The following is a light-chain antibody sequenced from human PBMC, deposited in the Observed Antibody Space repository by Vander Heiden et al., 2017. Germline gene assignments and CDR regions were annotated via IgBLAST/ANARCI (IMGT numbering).Light chain of an antibody. J-gene: IGLJ1*01. Sequence: QSALTQPPSASGSPGHSVTISCTGTSSDVGDKNYVYWYQQHPGKAPKLMIYEVTKRPSGVPDRFSGSKSGNTASLTVSGLQAEDEADYYCSSYPGQAVFGTGTKVTVL. CDR2: EVT. V-gene: IGLV2-8*01. CDR3: SSYPGQAV. CDR1: SSDVGDKNY.